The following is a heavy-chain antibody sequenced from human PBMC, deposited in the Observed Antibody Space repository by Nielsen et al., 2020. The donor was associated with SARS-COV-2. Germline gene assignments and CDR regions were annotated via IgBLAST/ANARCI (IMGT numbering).Heavy chain of an antibody. CDR3: ARLTMVRDYYYYYYMDV. J-gene: IGHJ6*03. D-gene: IGHD3-10*01. CDR2: IYHSGST. CDR1: GYSISSGYY. Sequence: SETLSLTCTVSGYSISSGYYWGWIRQPPGKGLEWIGSIYHSGSTYYNPSLKSRVTISVDTSKNQFSLKPSSVTAADTAVYYCARLTMVRDYYYYYYMDVWGKGTTVTVSS. V-gene: IGHV4-38-2*02.